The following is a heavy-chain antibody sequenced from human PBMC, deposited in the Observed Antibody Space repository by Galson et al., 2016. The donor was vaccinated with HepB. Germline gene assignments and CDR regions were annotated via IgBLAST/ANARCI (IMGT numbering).Heavy chain of an antibody. CDR1: GFSLSTSGMY. Sequence: PALVKPTQTLTLTCTFSGFSLSTSGMYVIWIRQPPGKALEWLALIDWDDDKFYRTSLRARLTISKDTSKDQVVLRMTNMDPVDTATYYCARIRWSGSHLDAFDFWGRGTTVTVSS. J-gene: IGHJ3*01. CDR2: IDWDDDK. D-gene: IGHD1-26*01. V-gene: IGHV2-70*01. CDR3: ARIRWSGSHLDAFDF.